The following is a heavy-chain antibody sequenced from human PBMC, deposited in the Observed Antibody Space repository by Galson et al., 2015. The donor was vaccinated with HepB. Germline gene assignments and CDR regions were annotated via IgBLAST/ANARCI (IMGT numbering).Heavy chain of an antibody. D-gene: IGHD6-13*01. CDR1: GYSFTSYW. CDR2: IDPSDSYT. Sequence: QSGAEVKKPGESLRISCKGSGYSFTSYWISWVRQMPGKGLEWMGRIDPSDSYTNYSPSFQGHVTISADKSISTAYLQWSSLKASDTAMYYGASPAAADISYYYYGMDVWGQWTTVTVSS. V-gene: IGHV5-10-1*01. J-gene: IGHJ6*02. CDR3: ASPAAADISYYYYGMDV.